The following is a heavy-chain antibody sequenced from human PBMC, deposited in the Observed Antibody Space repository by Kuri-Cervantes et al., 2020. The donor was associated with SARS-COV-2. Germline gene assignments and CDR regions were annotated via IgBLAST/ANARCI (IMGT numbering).Heavy chain of an antibody. CDR2: IKSKTDGGTT. D-gene: IGHD2-2*02. V-gene: IGHV3-15*01. Sequence: GESLKIFCAASGFTFSNAWMSWVRQAPGKGLEWVGRIKSKTDGGTTDYAAPVKGRFTISRDDSKNTLYLQMNSLKTEDTAVYYCTTDLPNPTYPRYYYYYYGMDVWGQGTTVTVSS. CDR3: TTDLPNPTYPRYYYYYYGMDV. J-gene: IGHJ6*02. CDR1: GFTFSNAW.